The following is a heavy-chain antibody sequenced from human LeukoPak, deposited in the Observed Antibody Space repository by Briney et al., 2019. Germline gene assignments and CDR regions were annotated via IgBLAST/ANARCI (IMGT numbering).Heavy chain of an antibody. Sequence: SETLSLTCAVSGYSISSGYYWGWIRQPPGKGLEWIGSIYHSGSTYYNPSLKSRVTISVDTSKNQFSLKLSSVTAADTAVYYCAHYDYSNYWEADIDYWGQGTLVTVSS. CDR2: IYHSGST. J-gene: IGHJ4*02. CDR3: AHYDYSNYWEADIDY. D-gene: IGHD4-11*01. V-gene: IGHV4-38-2*01. CDR1: GYSISSGYY.